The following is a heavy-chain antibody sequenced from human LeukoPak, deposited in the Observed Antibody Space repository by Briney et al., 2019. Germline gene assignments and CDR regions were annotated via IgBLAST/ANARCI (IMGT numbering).Heavy chain of an antibody. J-gene: IGHJ5*02. Sequence: ASVKVSCKASGYTFTSYDINWVRQATGQGLEWMGWMNPNSGNTGYAQKFQGRVTMTRNTSISTAYMELSSLRSEDTAVYYCARAGAYGSSWYVRGVNWFDPWGQGTLVTVSS. V-gene: IGHV1-8*01. CDR1: GYTFTSYD. CDR3: ARAGAYGSSWYVRGVNWFDP. D-gene: IGHD6-13*01. CDR2: MNPNSGNT.